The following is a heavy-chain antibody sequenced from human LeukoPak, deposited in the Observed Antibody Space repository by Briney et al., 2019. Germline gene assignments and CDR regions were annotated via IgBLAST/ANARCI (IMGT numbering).Heavy chain of an antibody. CDR3: ASSMNYGSGSWVTFDP. Sequence: SETLSLTCTVSGGSISSSSNYWGWIRQPPGKGLEWIGSIYYRGSTYYNPSLKSRVTISVDTSKSQFSLKLSSVAAADTAVYYCASSMNYGSGSWVTFDPWGQGTLVTVSS. V-gene: IGHV4-39*07. CDR2: IYYRGST. J-gene: IGHJ5*02. D-gene: IGHD3-10*01. CDR1: GGSISSSSNY.